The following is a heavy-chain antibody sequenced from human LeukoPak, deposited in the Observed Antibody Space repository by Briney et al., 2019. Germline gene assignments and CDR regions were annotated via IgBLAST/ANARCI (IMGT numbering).Heavy chain of an antibody. V-gene: IGHV4-59*01. Sequence: SETLSLTCTVSGGSISSYYWSWIRQPPGKGLEWIGYIYYSGSTNYNLSLKSRVTISVDTSKNQFSLKLSSVTAADTAVYYCAREDIRVGNWFDPWGQGTLVTVSS. CDR2: IYYSGST. J-gene: IGHJ5*02. CDR3: AREDIRVGNWFDP. D-gene: IGHD2-15*01. CDR1: GGSISSYY.